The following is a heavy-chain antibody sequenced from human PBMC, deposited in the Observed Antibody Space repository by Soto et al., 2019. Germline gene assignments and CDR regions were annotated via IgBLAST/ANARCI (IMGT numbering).Heavy chain of an antibody. CDR3: AREGAIVVVPAAIYYYYYGMDV. J-gene: IGHJ6*02. CDR2: ISAYNGNT. CDR1: GYTFTSYG. Sequence: ASVKVSCKASGYTFTSYGISWVRQAPGQGLERMGWISAYNGNTNYAQKLQGRVTMTTDTSTSTAYMELRSLRSDDTAVYYCAREGAIVVVPAAIYYYYYGMDVWGQGTTVTVSS. V-gene: IGHV1-18*04. D-gene: IGHD2-2*01.